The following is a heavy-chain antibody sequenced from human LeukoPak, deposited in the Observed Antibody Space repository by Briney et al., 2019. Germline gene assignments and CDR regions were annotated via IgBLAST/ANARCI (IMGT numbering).Heavy chain of an antibody. CDR3: ARVVSPLARGVEGRYWFDP. Sequence: ASVKVSCKASGYTFTSYGISWVRQAPGQGLEWMGWSSAYNGNTHYAQKLQGRVTMTIDTSTSTAYMELRSLRSDDTAVYYCARVVSPLARGVEGRYWFDPWGQGTVVTVSS. V-gene: IGHV1-18*01. J-gene: IGHJ5*02. CDR2: SSAYNGNT. D-gene: IGHD3-10*01. CDR1: GYTFTSYG.